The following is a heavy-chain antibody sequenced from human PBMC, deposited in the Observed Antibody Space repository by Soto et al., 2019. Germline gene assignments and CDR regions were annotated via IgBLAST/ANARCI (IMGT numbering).Heavy chain of an antibody. CDR2: IYYSGST. CDR3: ARDRSYYGSGSYHNWFDP. J-gene: IGHJ5*02. Sequence: SETLSLTCTVSGGSISSGGYYWSWIRQHPGKGLEWIGYIYYSGSTYYNPSLKSRVTISVDTSKNQFSLKLSSVTAADTAVYYCARDRSYYGSGSYHNWFDPWGQGTLVTVSS. D-gene: IGHD3-10*01. V-gene: IGHV4-31*03. CDR1: GGSISSGGYY.